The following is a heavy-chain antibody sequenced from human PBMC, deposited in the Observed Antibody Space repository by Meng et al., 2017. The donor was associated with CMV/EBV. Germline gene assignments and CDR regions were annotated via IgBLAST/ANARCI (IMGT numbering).Heavy chain of an antibody. CDR3: ARVGRTSCYDY. J-gene: IGHJ4*02. CDR1: GGSISSGDYY. V-gene: IGHV4-30-4*08. Sequence: QLQLQGPGPGLVKPSQTLSLTCTVSGGSISSGDYYWSWIRQPPGKGLEWIGYIYYSGNTYYNPSLKSRVTISVDTSKNQFSLKLSSVTAADTAVYYCARVGRTSCYDYWGQGTLVTVSS. D-gene: IGHD2-2*01. CDR2: IYYSGNT.